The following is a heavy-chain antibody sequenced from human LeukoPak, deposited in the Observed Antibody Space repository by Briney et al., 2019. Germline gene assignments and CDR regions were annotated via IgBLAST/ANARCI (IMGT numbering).Heavy chain of an antibody. D-gene: IGHD3-22*01. Sequence: GGSLRLSCAASGFTFSSYAMSWVREAPGKGLEWVSAISGSGGSTYYADSVKGRFTISRDNSKNTLYLQMNSLRAEDTAVYYCASNPDKYDDSSGPTSYWGQGTLVTVSS. CDR3: ASNPDKYDDSSGPTSY. CDR2: ISGSGGST. CDR1: GFTFSSYA. J-gene: IGHJ4*02. V-gene: IGHV3-23*01.